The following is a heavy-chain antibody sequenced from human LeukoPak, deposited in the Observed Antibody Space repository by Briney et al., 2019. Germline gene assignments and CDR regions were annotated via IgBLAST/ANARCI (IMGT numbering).Heavy chain of an antibody. CDR3: AREDGSGGPFDY. D-gene: IGHD6-19*01. Sequence: GGSLRLSCAASGFTVSTNYMSWVRQAPGKGLEWVSVISSGGRTDYADSVKGRFTISRDNSKNTLFLQMNSLRAEDTAVYYCAREDGSGGPFDYWGQGTLVTVSS. J-gene: IGHJ4*02. V-gene: IGHV3-66*01. CDR2: ISSGGRT. CDR1: GFTVSTNY.